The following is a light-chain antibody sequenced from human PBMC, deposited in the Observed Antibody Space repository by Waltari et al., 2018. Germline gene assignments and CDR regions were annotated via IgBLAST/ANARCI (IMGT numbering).Light chain of an antibody. CDR2: RNN. J-gene: IGLJ3*02. V-gene: IGLV1-47*01. CDR1: RSNIGSNY. Sequence: QSVLTQPPSASGTPGQRVTISCSGSRSNIGSNYVYWYQQLPGTAPKRLIYRNNQRPSGVPDRFSGSKSGTSASLAISGLRSEDEADYYCAAWDDSLSGRVFGGGTKVTVL. CDR3: AAWDDSLSGRV.